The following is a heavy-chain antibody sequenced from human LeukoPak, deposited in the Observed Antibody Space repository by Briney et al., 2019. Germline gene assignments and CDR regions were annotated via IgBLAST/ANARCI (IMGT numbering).Heavy chain of an antibody. CDR3: AKPLTVTTFSREIYFDY. V-gene: IGHV3-23*01. CDR1: GFTFSSYA. Sequence: PGGALRLSCAASGFTFSSYAMSGVRQAPGKGVEWVSAISGSGGSTYYADSVKGRFTISRDNSKNTLYLQMNSLRADDTAVYYCAKPLTVTTFSREIYFDYWGQGTLVTVSS. J-gene: IGHJ4*02. CDR2: ISGSGGST. D-gene: IGHD4-17*01.